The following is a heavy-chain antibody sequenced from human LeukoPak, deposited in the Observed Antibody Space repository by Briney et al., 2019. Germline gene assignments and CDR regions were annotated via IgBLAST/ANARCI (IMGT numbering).Heavy chain of an antibody. CDR3: ARANWDYGSGINYIDL. V-gene: IGHV3-7*01. D-gene: IGHD3-10*01. CDR2: IKPDGSGE. CDR1: GFTLRTYW. J-gene: IGHJ5*02. Sequence: PGGSLRLSCAASGFTLRTYWIAWVRQTAGRRLEWVANIKPDGSGEYYLDSVKGRFTISRYNDKKSLYLQMNSLRDEDTAVYYCARANWDYGSGINYIDLWGQGSLVTVSS.